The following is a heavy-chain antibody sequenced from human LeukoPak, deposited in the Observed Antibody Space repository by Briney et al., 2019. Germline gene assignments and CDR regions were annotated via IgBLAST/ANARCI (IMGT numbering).Heavy chain of an antibody. Sequence: PGGSLRLSCAASGFTFSSYGMHWVRQAPGKGLEWVSAISGSGGSTYYADSVKGRFTISRDNSKNTLYLQMNSLRAEDTAVYYCATCSGGSCNYYYYYYMDVWGKGTTVTISS. V-gene: IGHV3-23*01. CDR3: ATCSGGSCNYYYYYYMDV. D-gene: IGHD2-15*01. CDR1: GFTFSSYG. J-gene: IGHJ6*03. CDR2: ISGSGGST.